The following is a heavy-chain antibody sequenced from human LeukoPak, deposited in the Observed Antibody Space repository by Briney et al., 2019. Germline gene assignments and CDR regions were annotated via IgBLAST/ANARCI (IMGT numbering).Heavy chain of an antibody. CDR3: ASGDVFNY. Sequence: GGSLRLSCAASGFTFNSYAMSWVRQAPGKGLEWVANINQDGSVKQYVGPVKGRFTISRDNAKNSLYLQMNSLRAEDTAVYYCASGDVFNYWGQGTLVPVSS. CDR1: GFTFNSYA. CDR2: INQDGSVK. J-gene: IGHJ4*02. V-gene: IGHV3-7*01. D-gene: IGHD4-17*01.